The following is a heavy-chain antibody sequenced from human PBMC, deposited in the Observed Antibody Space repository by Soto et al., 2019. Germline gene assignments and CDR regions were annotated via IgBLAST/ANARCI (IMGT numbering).Heavy chain of an antibody. CDR3: ARDGSTSWYSYDYHGMDV. J-gene: IGHJ6*02. Sequence: EVQLVESGGGLVQPGGSLRLSCGASGFTFRTYWLSWVRQVPGKGLEWVANINQDGSEKNYVDSVKGRFTISRDNAKNSRYLQMSSLRAEDTALYYFARDGSTSWYSYDYHGMDVWGQGTTVTVSS. D-gene: IGHD5-18*01. V-gene: IGHV3-7*05. CDR2: INQDGSEK. CDR1: GFTFRTYW.